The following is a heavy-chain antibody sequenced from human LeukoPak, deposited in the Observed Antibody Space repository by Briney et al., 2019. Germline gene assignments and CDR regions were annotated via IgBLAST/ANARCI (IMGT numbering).Heavy chain of an antibody. CDR2: ITLNSGDT. D-gene: IGHD7-27*01. CDR3: AREGELGMYD. CDR1: GHTFTVYY. J-gene: IGHJ4*02. V-gene: IGHV1-2*02. Sequence: GASVKDSCKASGHTFTVYYIHWVRQAPGQGLEWMGWITLNSGDTKYAQKFQGGVTMTSDTSITTASMELSRLKFDDTAMYYCAREGELGMYDWGQGTLVTVSS.